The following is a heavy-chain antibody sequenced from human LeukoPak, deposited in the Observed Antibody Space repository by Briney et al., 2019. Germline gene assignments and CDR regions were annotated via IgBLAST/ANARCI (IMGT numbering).Heavy chain of an antibody. CDR2: ISAYNGNT. V-gene: IGHV1-18*01. D-gene: IGHD2-2*01. Sequence: ASLKVSCKASGYTFTSYGISWVRQAPGQGLEWMGWISAYNGNTNYAQKLQGRVTMTTDTSTSTAYMELRSLRSDDTAVYYCARVPIVVVPAAFYYYMDVWGKGTTVTDSS. J-gene: IGHJ6*03. CDR1: GYTFTSYG. CDR3: ARVPIVVVPAAFYYYMDV.